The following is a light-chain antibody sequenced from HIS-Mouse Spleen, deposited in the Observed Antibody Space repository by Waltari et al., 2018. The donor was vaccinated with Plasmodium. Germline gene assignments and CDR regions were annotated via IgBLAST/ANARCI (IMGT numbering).Light chain of an antibody. Sequence: QSALTQPASVSGSPGQSITISCPGTSSDVGSYNLVSWYQQHPGKAPKLMIYEGSKRPSGVSNRFSGSKSGNTVSLTISGLQAEDEADYYCCSYAGSSTNWVFGGGTKLTVL. V-gene: IGLV2-23*01. CDR2: EGS. CDR3: CSYAGSSTNWV. J-gene: IGLJ3*02. CDR1: SSDVGSYNL.